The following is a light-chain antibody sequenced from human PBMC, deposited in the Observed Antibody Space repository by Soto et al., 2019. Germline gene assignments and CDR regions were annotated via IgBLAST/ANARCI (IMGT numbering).Light chain of an antibody. J-gene: IGKJ5*01. CDR2: AAS. V-gene: IGKV1-39*01. CDR1: QTIDSY. Sequence: DIQLTQSPPSLSATVGDRVTITCRASQTIDSYLNWFQQKPGMAPKLLIYAASKLQSGVPSKFRGSGSGTDFTLTISGLEPADFATYFCQQSYNTPITFGQGTRLEI. CDR3: QQSYNTPIT.